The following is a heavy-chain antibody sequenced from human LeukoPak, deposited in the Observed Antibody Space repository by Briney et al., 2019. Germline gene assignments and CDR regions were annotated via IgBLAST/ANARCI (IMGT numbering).Heavy chain of an antibody. J-gene: IGHJ4*02. CDR1: GFTFSGNY. CDR2: IHRGGNT. Sequence: GGSLRLSCAASGFTFSGNYMSWVRQAPGKGLEWLSVIHRGGNTYYSDSVKGRFTISRDSSKNTVFLQVDSLRAEDTAVYYCARDPGYGLGVDYGDYWGQGTPVTVSS. V-gene: IGHV3-66*01. D-gene: IGHD3-10*01. CDR3: ARDPGYGLGVDYGDY.